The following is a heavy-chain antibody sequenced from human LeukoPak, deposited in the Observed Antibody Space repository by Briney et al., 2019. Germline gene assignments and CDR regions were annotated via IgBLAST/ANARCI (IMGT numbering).Heavy chain of an antibody. CDR1: GYSFTSSW. V-gene: IGHV5-51*01. J-gene: IGHJ4*02. D-gene: IGHD6-13*01. CDR2: IYPGDSDT. CDR3: ATSFDYSSSWYGVGKLGGYYFDY. Sequence: PGESLKISCEGSGYSFTSSWIGWVRQMPGKGLEWMGIIYPGDSDTRYSPSFQGQVTISADKSISTAYLQWSSLKASDTAMHYCATSFDYSSSWYGVGKLGGYYFDYWGQGTLVTVSS.